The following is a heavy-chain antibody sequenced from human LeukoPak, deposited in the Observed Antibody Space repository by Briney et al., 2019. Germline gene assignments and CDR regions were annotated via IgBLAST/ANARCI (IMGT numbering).Heavy chain of an antibody. V-gene: IGHV1-2*02. D-gene: IGHD6-13*01. CDR1: GYTFTGYY. CDR3: ARVDSSSWYVAMDV. CDR2: INPNSGGT. Sequence: ASVKVSCKASGYTFTGYYMHWVRQAPGQGLEWMGWINPNSGGTNYAQKLQGRVTMTTDTSTSTAYMELRSLRSDDTAVYYCARVDSSSWYVAMDVWGQGTTVTVSS. J-gene: IGHJ6*02.